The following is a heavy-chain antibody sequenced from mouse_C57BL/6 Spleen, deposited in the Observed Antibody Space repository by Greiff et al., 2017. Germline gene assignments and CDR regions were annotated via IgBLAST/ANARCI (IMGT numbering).Heavy chain of an antibody. V-gene: IGHV5-17*01. CDR2: ISSGSSTI. Sequence: EVMLVESGGGLVQPGGSMKLSCAASGFTFSDYGMHWVRQAPEKGLEWVAYISSGSSTIYYADTVKGRFTISRDNAKNTLFLQMTSLRSEDTAMYYCARSTTVVEDAMDYWGQGTSVTVSS. J-gene: IGHJ4*01. D-gene: IGHD1-1*01. CDR3: ARSTTVVEDAMDY. CDR1: GFTFSDYG.